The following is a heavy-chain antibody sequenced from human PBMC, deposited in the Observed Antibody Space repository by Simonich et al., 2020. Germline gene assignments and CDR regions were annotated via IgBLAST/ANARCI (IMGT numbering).Heavy chain of an antibody. Sequence: QVQLVQSGAEVKKPGASVKGSCKASGYTFTGYYMHWVRQAPGQGLGVRGWINPHRGGQNFAQKVQGRVTMTRDTSISTAYMELSRLRSDDTAVYYCARDRAARYYYYYYMDVWGKGTTVTVSS. CDR1: GYTFTGYY. V-gene: IGHV1-2*02. CDR3: ARDRAARYYYYYYMDV. J-gene: IGHJ6*03. CDR2: INPHRGGQ. D-gene: IGHD6-6*01.